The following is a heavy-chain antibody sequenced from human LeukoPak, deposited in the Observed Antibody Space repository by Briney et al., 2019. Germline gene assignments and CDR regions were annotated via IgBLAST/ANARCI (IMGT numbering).Heavy chain of an antibody. CDR1: GVGFSGCW. CDR3: ATDIGFGTFDV. D-gene: IGHD3-16*01. Sequence: PGGSLRLSCTASGVGFSGCWMTWVRQAPGKGLEWVADISPDGSEKNYLDSVKGRFTIFRDNAKDSLYLQIDSLRAEDTAVYFCATDIGFGTFDVWGQGTMLTVSS. V-gene: IGHV3-7*01. J-gene: IGHJ3*01. CDR2: ISPDGSEK.